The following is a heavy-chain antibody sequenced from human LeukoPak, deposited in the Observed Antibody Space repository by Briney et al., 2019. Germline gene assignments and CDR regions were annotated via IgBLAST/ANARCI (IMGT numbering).Heavy chain of an antibody. D-gene: IGHD3-22*01. V-gene: IGHV4-59*01. CDR1: GDSIIGSY. J-gene: IGHJ4*02. Sequence: SETLSLTCTVSGDSIIGSYWSWIRQAPGKGLEWIGYIYYSVDTDYNPSLKSRVTISVDMSKKQFSLRLTPVTAADTAVYYCAKRRYYDSSGYNPTYYFDHWGQGILVTVSS. CDR3: AKRRYYDSSGYNPTYYFDH. CDR2: IYYSVDT.